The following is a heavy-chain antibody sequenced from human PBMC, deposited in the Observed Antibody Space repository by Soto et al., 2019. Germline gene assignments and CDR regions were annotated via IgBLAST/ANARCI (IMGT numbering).Heavy chain of an antibody. CDR1: GYTFTSYG. CDR3: ARDGAVAGNTNFDY. CDR2: ISAYNGNT. V-gene: IGHV1-18*04. D-gene: IGHD6-19*01. Sequence: ASVKVSCKASGYTFTSYGFTWVRQAPGQGLEWMGWISAYNGNTNYAQKLQGRVTMTTDTSTSTAYMELRSLRSEDTAVYYCARDGAVAGNTNFDYWGQGTLVTVS. J-gene: IGHJ4*02.